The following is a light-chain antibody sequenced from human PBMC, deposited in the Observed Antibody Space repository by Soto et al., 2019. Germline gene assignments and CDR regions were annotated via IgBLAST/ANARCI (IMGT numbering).Light chain of an antibody. CDR3: HSYDVSLRGPA. CDR1: RSNIGAGYD. J-gene: IGLJ2*01. V-gene: IGLV1-40*01. Sequence: QSVLTQPPSLSGPPGQRVTISCTGSRSNIGAGYDVHWYQHLPGTAPKVLIFDNSNRPSGVPDRFSGSKSGTSASLAITGLQAEDEAVYYCHSYDVSLRGPAFGGGTQLTVL. CDR2: DNS.